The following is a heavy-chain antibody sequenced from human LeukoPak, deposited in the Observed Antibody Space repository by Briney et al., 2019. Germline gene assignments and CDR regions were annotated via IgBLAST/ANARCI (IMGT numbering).Heavy chain of an antibody. Sequence: GGSLRLSCAASGFTFSSYGMHWVRQAPGKGLEWVAFIRYDGSNKYYADSVKGRFTISRDNSKNTLYLQMNSLRAEDTAVYYCAKERREAWGYFDYWGQGTLVTVSS. D-gene: IGHD3-16*01. CDR3: AKERREAWGYFDY. J-gene: IGHJ4*02. CDR1: GFTFSSYG. CDR2: IRYDGSNK. V-gene: IGHV3-30*02.